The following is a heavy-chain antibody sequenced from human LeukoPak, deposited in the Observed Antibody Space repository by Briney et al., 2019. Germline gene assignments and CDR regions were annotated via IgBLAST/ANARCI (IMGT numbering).Heavy chain of an antibody. J-gene: IGHJ4*02. D-gene: IGHD6-19*01. CDR2: IGPYNGNT. V-gene: IGHV1-18*01. Sequence: GASVKVSCKASGYAFTGFDLNWVRQAPGQGLGWMGLIGPYNGNTNYAQKFQGRVAMTTDTSTNMAYMELTSLTSDDTAVYYCARSVAGQGYWGQGTLVTVSS. CDR1: GYAFTGFD. CDR3: ARSVAGQGY.